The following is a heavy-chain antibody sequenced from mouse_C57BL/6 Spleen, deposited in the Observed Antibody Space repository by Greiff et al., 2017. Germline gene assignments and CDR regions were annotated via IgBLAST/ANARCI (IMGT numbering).Heavy chain of an antibody. CDR3: TTGPFPFAY. Sequence: EVQLVESGAELVRPGASVKLSCTASGFNIKDDYMHWVKQRPEQGLEWIGWIDPENGDTEYASKFQGKATITADTSSNTAYLQLSSLTSEDTAVYYCTTGPFPFAYWGQGTLVTVSA. CDR2: IDPENGDT. V-gene: IGHV14-4*01. J-gene: IGHJ3*01. CDR1: GFNIKDDY.